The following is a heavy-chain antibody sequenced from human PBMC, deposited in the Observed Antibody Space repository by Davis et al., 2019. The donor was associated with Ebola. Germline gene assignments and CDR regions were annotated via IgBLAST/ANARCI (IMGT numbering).Heavy chain of an antibody. Sequence: GESLKISCAASGFSFSSYWMSWVRQAPGKGLEGVSSIGGSGDGAGYADSVKGRFAISRDNSKNILYRQMNRLRSDDTAVYFCATDQNWGSAYWGQGTLVIVSS. CDR2: IGGSGDGA. CDR3: ATDQNWGSAY. CDR1: GFSFSSYW. D-gene: IGHD7-27*01. V-gene: IGHV3-23*01. J-gene: IGHJ4*02.